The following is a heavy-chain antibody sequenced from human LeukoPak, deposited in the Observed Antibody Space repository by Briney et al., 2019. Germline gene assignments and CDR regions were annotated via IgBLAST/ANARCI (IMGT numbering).Heavy chain of an antibody. CDR1: GGSFSGYY. V-gene: IGHV4-34*01. Sequence: SETLSLTCAVYGGSFSGYYWSWIRQPPGKGLEWIGEINHSGSTSYNPSLKSRVTISVDTSKNQFSLKLSSVTAADTAVYYCARSLSSGWFPFDYWGQGTLVTVSS. CDR2: INHSGST. CDR3: ARSLSSGWFPFDY. J-gene: IGHJ4*02. D-gene: IGHD6-19*01.